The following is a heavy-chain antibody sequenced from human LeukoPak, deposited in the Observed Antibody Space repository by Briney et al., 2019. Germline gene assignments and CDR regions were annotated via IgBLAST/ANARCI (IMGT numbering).Heavy chain of an antibody. J-gene: IGHJ4*02. CDR2: IYYSGST. Sequence: PSETLSLTCAVYGGSISSSSYYWGWIRQPLGKGLEWIGSIYYSGSTYYNPSLKSRVTISVDTSKNQFSLKLSSVTAADTAVYYCARHVSATIDDDYWGQGTLVTVSS. V-gene: IGHV4-39*01. CDR1: GGSISSSSYY. D-gene: IGHD5-12*01. CDR3: ARHVSATIDDDY.